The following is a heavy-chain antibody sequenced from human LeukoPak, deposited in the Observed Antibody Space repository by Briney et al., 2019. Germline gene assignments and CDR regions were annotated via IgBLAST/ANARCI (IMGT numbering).Heavy chain of an antibody. J-gene: IGHJ4*02. CDR3: AKRIGSCAIIRRLYFDY. Sequence: PGGSLRHSCAASGFTFSSYAMSWVRQAPGKGLQWVSTISGSGGSTYYADSVKGRFTISRDNSKNTLYLQMNSLRAEDTAVYYCAKRIGSCAIIRRLYFDYWGQGALVTVSS. D-gene: IGHD2-21*01. CDR2: ISGSGGST. V-gene: IGHV3-23*01. CDR1: GFTFSSYA.